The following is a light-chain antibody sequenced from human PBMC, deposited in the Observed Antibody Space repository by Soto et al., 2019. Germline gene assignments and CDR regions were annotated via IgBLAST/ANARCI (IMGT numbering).Light chain of an antibody. J-gene: IGLJ2*01. Sequence: QSVLTQPASVSGSPGQSITISCTGTSSDVGGYNYVSWYQQHPGKAPKLMIYEVSNRPSGVSNRFSGSKSGNTASLTISGXXXEDEADYYCSSYTSSSTPVXFGGGT. CDR1: SSDVGGYNY. CDR3: SSYTSSSTPVX. CDR2: EVS. V-gene: IGLV2-14*01.